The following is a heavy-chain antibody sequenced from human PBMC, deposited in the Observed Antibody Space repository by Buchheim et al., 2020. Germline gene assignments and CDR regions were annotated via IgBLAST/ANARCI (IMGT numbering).Heavy chain of an antibody. CDR2: IWYDGSNK. V-gene: IGHV3-33*03. J-gene: IGHJ5*02. Sequence: QLVESGGGVVQPGRSLRLSCAASGFTFSSYGMHWVRQAPGKGLEWVAVIWYDGSNKYYADSVKGRFTISRDNAKNTVYLQMNSLRAEDTAVYYCARPYRSGWYPENWFDPWGQGTL. CDR1: GFTFSSYG. CDR3: ARPYRSGWYPENWFDP. D-gene: IGHD6-19*01.